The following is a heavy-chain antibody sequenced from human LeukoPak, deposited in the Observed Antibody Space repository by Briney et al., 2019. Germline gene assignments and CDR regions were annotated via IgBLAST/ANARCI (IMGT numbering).Heavy chain of an antibody. J-gene: IGHJ4*02. V-gene: IGHV4-59*01. Sequence: SETLSLTCTVSGGSISNYYWNWLRQPPGRGLEWIGYIYYSGTTKYNPSLKSRVTMSLDTSKKQFSLRLTSVNDAAKAVYYCARGFDSKSTYFDYWGQGTLVTVSS. CDR1: GGSISNYY. CDR2: IYYSGTT. D-gene: IGHD5-12*01. CDR3: ARGFDSKSTYFDY.